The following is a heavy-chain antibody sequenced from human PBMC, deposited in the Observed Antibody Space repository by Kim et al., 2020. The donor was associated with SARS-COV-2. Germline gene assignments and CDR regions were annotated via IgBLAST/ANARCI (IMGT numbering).Heavy chain of an antibody. D-gene: IGHD6-13*01. V-gene: IGHV4-39*01. CDR2: T. J-gene: IGHJ4*02. Sequence: TYYNPSLKIRFTISLDTSKNQFSLNLSSVTAADTAVYYCARHFSAAGTIYWGQGTLVTVSS. CDR3: ARHFSAAGTIY.